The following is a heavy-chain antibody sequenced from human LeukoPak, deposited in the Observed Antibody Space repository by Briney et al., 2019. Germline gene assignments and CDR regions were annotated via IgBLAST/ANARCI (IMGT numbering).Heavy chain of an antibody. D-gene: IGHD2-2*01. CDR3: ARLDPFDSSSSSCTHSNWFDP. CDR2: IGPRDSYT. CDR1: GYTFTSFW. Sequence: GESLRISCNGAGYTFTSFWIRLVRQMPGKGLEWMGRIGPRDSYTNYSPSFQGHVTISADKSISTAYLHWSSLKAPDTAMYYCARLDPFDSSSSSCTHSNWFDPWGQGTLVTVSS. V-gene: IGHV5-10-1*01. J-gene: IGHJ5*02.